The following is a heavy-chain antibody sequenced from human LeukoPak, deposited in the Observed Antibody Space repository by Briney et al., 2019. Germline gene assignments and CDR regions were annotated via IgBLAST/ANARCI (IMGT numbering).Heavy chain of an antibody. CDR1: GFTFSSYA. V-gene: IGHV3-30*04. CDR3: AKDNGAYGDQGDY. D-gene: IGHD4-17*01. CDR2: ISYDGSNK. J-gene: IGHJ4*02. Sequence: GGSLRLSCAASGFTFSSYAMHWVRQAPGKGLEWVAVISYDGSNKYYADSVKGRFTISRDNSKNTLYLQMNSLRAEDTAVYYCAKDNGAYGDQGDYCGQGPLVTVSA.